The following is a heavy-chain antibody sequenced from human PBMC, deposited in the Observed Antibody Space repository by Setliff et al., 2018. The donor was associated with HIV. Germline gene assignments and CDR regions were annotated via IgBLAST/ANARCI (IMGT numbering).Heavy chain of an antibody. Sequence: SETLSLTCTVSGDSLSSSPFYWNWIRHHPGKGLEWIGYIFYSGTTHYNPSLESRVTFSIDTSKNQFSLKLSSVTAADTAVYYCVGDPKTTTQVAFDFWGQGTMVTVSS. D-gene: IGHD3-16*01. CDR2: IFYSGTT. V-gene: IGHV4-30-4*02. J-gene: IGHJ3*01. CDR1: GDSLSSSPFY. CDR3: VGDPKTTTQVAFDF.